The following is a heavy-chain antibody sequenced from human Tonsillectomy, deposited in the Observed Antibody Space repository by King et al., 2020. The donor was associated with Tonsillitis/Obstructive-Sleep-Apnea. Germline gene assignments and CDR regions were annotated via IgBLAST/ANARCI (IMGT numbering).Heavy chain of an antibody. CDR2: INPSGST. Sequence: HVQLQQWGAGLLKPSETLSLTCAVYGGCFSGYYWSWIRQPPGKGLEWIGEINPSGSTNYNPSLKSRVTISVDTSKNQFSLKLSSVTAADTAVYYCASFLYCSSTSCFDYWGRGTLVTVSS. D-gene: IGHD2-2*01. CDR3: ASFLYCSSTSCFDY. CDR1: GGCFSGYY. V-gene: IGHV4-34*01. J-gene: IGHJ4*02.